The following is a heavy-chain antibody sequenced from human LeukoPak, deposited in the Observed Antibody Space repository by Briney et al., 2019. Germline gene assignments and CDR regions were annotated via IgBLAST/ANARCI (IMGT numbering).Heavy chain of an antibody. CDR3: AKELDTMFFDY. CDR1: GVTFDSYT. CDR2: ISWAGGTT. J-gene: IGHJ4*02. Sequence: GGSLRLSCATSGVTFDSYTIHWVRQAPGQGLEWVSLISWAGGTTFYSDSVRGRFTISRDSGRKSVYLQMNSLTTDDTAFYFCAKELDTMFFDYWGQGALVTVSS. V-gene: IGHV3-43*01. D-gene: IGHD3-10*02.